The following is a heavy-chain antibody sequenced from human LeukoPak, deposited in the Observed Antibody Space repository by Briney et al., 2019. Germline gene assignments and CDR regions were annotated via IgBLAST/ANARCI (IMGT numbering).Heavy chain of an antibody. CDR2: IKTGGRT. CDR3: ARDVPCSGGSCRIGN. Sequence: SETLSLTCTVSGGSISSYYWMWIRQTAGKGLEWIGRIKTGGRTNYNPSLKSRVTMSVDTSKRQFSLKVTSVTVADTAVYYCARDVPCSGGSCRIGNWGQGILVTVSS. V-gene: IGHV4-4*07. D-gene: IGHD2-15*01. CDR1: GGSISSYY. J-gene: IGHJ4*02.